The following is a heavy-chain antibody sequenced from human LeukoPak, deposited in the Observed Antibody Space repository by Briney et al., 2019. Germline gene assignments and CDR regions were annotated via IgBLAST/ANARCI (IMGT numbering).Heavy chain of an antibody. J-gene: IGHJ1*01. CDR3: ARDLYYDMVDAVEPCFQH. CDR1: GYTFTSYG. CDR2: ISAYNGNT. D-gene: IGHD3-22*01. V-gene: IGHV1-18*01. Sequence: ASVKVSCKASGYTFTSYGISWGRQAPGQGLEWMGWISAYNGNTNYAQKLQGRVTMTTDTSTSTAYMELRSLRSDDPAVYYCARDLYYDMVDAVEPCFQHWGQGTLVTVSS.